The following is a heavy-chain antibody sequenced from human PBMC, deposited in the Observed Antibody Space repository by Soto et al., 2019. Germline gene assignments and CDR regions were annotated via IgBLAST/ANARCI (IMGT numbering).Heavy chain of an antibody. V-gene: IGHV1-2*02. D-gene: IGHD2-8*01. CDR1: GYTFTGYF. CDR2: NNPSSGGT. CDR3: ARGEAIYGVDPYFDD. Sequence: QVQLVQSGAEVKKPGASVKVSCKASGYTFTGYFMHWVRQAPGQGPEWMGWNNPSSGGTSYAQKFQGRVSMTRDTFISTGYMELSSLRSDDTGVYYCARGEAIYGVDPYFDDWGQGTLVTVSS. J-gene: IGHJ4*02.